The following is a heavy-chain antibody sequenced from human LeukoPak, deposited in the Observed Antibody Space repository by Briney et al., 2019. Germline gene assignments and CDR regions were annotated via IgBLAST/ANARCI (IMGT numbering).Heavy chain of an antibody. D-gene: IGHD6-19*01. Sequence: GGSLRLSCAASGFTFSNGMHWVRQAPDRGLEWVAVISDDGTKKYYADSVKGRFTISRDNFKNTLYLQMNSLRSEDTAVYYCAKDVEQWPKNWCDPWGQGTLVTVSS. CDR2: ISDDGTKK. V-gene: IGHV3-30*18. CDR3: AKDVEQWPKNWCDP. CDR1: GFTFSNG. J-gene: IGHJ5*01.